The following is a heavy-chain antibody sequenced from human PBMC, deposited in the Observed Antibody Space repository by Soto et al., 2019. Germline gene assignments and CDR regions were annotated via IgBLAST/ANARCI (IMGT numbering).Heavy chain of an antibody. J-gene: IGHJ5*02. D-gene: IGHD4-4*01. Sequence: PGGSLRLSCAASGFTFSSYAMSWVRQAPGKGLEWVSAISGSGGSTYYADSVKGRFTISRDNSKNTLYLQMNSLRAEDTAVYYCAKWAIHDYRLARNWFDPWGQGTLVTVSS. CDR3: AKWAIHDYRLARNWFDP. V-gene: IGHV3-23*01. CDR2: ISGSGGST. CDR1: GFTFSSYA.